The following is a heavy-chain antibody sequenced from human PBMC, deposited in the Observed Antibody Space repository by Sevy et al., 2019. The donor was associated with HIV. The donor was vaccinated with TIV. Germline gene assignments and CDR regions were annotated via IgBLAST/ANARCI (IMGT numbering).Heavy chain of an antibody. D-gene: IGHD3-3*02. Sequence: ASVKVSCKASGYSFTNYGIGWARQAPGQGLEWMGWISGYNGYTNYAQNLQGRVTMTTDTSTGTAYMELRSLRSDDTAIYYCAKEGKNIRSWFDPWGQGTLVTVSS. CDR3: AKEGKNIRSWFDP. CDR2: ISGYNGYT. CDR1: GYSFTNYG. J-gene: IGHJ5*02. V-gene: IGHV1-18*01.